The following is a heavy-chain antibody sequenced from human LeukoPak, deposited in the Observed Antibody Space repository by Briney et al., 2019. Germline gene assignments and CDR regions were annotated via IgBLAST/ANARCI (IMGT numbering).Heavy chain of an antibody. CDR3: ARVSCGGGSCYHSRGWFDA. D-gene: IGHD2-15*01. Sequence: SETLSHTCTVSSGSISWSSYYWGWIRQPPGKGLEWIGNIYYSGSTYHNPSLKSRVTISVDTSKNQFSLNLSSVTAADTAVYYCARVSCGGGSCYHSRGWFDAWGQGTLVTVSS. CDR1: SGSISWSSYY. CDR2: IYYSGST. V-gene: IGHV4-39*07. J-gene: IGHJ5*02.